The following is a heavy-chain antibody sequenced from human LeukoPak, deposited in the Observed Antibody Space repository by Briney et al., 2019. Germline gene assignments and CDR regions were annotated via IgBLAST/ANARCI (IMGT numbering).Heavy chain of an antibody. Sequence: SETLSLTCAVSGGSISSSNWWSWVRQPPGKGLEWIGEVYHSGDTNYNPSLKSRVTISADKSNNLFSLRLNSVTAADTAVFYCARGEARGSGTVYLEYWGQGTLVTVSS. CDR2: VYHSGDT. J-gene: IGHJ4*02. CDR3: ARGEARGSGTVYLEY. CDR1: GGSISSSNW. D-gene: IGHD3-10*01. V-gene: IGHV4-4*02.